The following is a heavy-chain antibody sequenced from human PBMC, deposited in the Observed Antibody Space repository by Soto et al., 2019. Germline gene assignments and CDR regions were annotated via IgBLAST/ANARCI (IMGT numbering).Heavy chain of an antibody. CDR2: VYRTGST. J-gene: IGHJ4*02. D-gene: IGHD6-13*01. V-gene: IGHV4-4*02. Sequence: QVQLQESGPGLVKPSGTLSLTCAVSGGSISTSNWWSWVRQPPGKGLEWIGEVYRTGSTNYNPSLESRVIVSVDKSKNPFSLKLTSVTAADTAVYYGARARATIAAAAIFDCWGQGTLVTVSS. CDR1: GGSISTSNW. CDR3: ARARATIAAAAIFDC.